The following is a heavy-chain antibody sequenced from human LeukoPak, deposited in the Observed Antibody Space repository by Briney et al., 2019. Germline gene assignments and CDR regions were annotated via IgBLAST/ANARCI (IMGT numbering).Heavy chain of an antibody. V-gene: IGHV3-21*01. Sequence: EGSLRLSCAASGFTFSSYSMNWVRQAPGKGLEWVSSISSSSSYIYYADSVKGRFTISRDNAKNSLYLQMNSLRAEDTAVYYCAREYCSGGSCYLADYWGQGTLVTVSS. D-gene: IGHD2-15*01. CDR3: AREYCSGGSCYLADY. CDR2: ISSSSSYI. CDR1: GFTFSSYS. J-gene: IGHJ4*02.